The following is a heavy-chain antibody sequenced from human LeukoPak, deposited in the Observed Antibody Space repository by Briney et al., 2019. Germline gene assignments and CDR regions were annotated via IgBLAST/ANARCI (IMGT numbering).Heavy chain of an antibody. D-gene: IGHD3-22*01. CDR1: GGTFSSYA. V-gene: IGHV1-69*13. CDR2: IIPIFGTA. CDR3: ARLYHYDSSGYEDY. Sequence: SVKVSCKASGGTFSSYAISWVRQAPGQGLEWMGGIIPIFGTANYAQKFQGRVTITADESTSTAYMELSSLRSEDTAVYYCARLYHYDSSGYEDYWGQGTLVTVSS. J-gene: IGHJ4*02.